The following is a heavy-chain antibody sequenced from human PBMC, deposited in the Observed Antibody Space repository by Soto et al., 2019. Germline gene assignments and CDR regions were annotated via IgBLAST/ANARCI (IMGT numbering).Heavy chain of an antibody. Sequence: GSLRLSCSASGFTFSNFAMHWVRQAPGKGLEYVSGITSNGDNTYHADSVQGRFTISRDNSKSTLYLQMTSLRVEDTAVYYCVKGNQLLRYYFEYWGRGALVTVSS. D-gene: IGHD2-2*01. CDR3: VKGNQLLRYYFEY. CDR2: ITSNGDNT. J-gene: IGHJ4*02. CDR1: GFTFSNFA. V-gene: IGHV3-64D*06.